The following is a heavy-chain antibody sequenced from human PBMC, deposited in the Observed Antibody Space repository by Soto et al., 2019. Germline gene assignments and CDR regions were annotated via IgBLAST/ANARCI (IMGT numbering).Heavy chain of an antibody. CDR1: GFTFSSDA. D-gene: IGHD2-21*02. V-gene: IGHV3-23*01. CDR3: AKGGAYCYDDCTRAY. CDR2: ISSSGVNT. J-gene: IGHJ4*02. Sequence: GGSLRLSCVASGFTFSSDAMVWVRQAPGKGLEWVSGISSSGVNTRYGLSVKGRFTIARDNSKNMVYLEMNDLRAEDTAVYYCAKGGAYCYDDCTRAYWGQGTLVTVSS.